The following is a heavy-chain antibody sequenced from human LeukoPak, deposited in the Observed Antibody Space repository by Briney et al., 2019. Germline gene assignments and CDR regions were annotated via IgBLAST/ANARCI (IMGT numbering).Heavy chain of an antibody. D-gene: IGHD3-22*01. CDR1: GGTFSSYT. J-gene: IGHJ3*02. CDR2: IIPVFGTA. Sequence: GSSVKVSCKASGGTFSSYTINWVRQAPGQGLEWMGGIIPVFGTANYAQKFQGRVTITTDESTSTAYMELSSLRSEDTAVYYCARDPYYYDRGGAFDIWGQGTMVTVSS. V-gene: IGHV1-69*05. CDR3: ARDPYYYDRGGAFDI.